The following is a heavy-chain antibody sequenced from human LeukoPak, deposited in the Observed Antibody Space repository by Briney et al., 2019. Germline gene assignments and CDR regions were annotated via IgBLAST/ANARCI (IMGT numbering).Heavy chain of an antibody. J-gene: IGHJ6*02. V-gene: IGHV3-30-3*01. CDR3: ARESGDDGMDV. CDR1: GFTFSSYA. D-gene: IGHD2-21*02. Sequence: GGSLRLSCAASGFTFSSYAMHWVRQAPGKGLEWVAVISYDGSNKCYADSVKGRFTISRDNSKNTLYLQMNSLRAEDTAVYYCARESGDDGMDVWGQGTTVTVSS. CDR2: ISYDGSNK.